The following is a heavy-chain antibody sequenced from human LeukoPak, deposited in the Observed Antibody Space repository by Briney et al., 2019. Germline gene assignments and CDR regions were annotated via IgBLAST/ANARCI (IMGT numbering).Heavy chain of an antibody. Sequence: PSETLSLTCTVSGGSISSSSYYWGWIRQPPGKGLEWIGSIYYSGSTYYNPSLKSRVTISVDTSKNQFSLKLSFVTAADTAVYYCARQNDSRIKPAFDYWGQGTLVTVSS. D-gene: IGHD3-22*01. CDR3: ARQNDSRIKPAFDY. J-gene: IGHJ4*02. CDR1: GGSISSSSYY. CDR2: IYYSGST. V-gene: IGHV4-39*01.